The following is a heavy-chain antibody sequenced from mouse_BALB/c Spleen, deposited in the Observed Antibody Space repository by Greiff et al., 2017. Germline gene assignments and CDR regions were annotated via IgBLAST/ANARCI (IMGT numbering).Heavy chain of an antibody. V-gene: IGHV1S56*01. CDR1: GYTFTSYY. J-gene: IGHJ4*01. Sequence: QVQLQQSGPELVKPGASVRISCKASGYTFTSYYIHWVKQRPGQGLEWIGWIYPGNVNTKYNEKFKGKATLTADKSSSTAYMQLSSLTSEDSAVYFCAREEVTGDAMDYWGQGTSVTVSS. CDR3: AREEVTGDAMDY. CDR2: IYPGNVNT.